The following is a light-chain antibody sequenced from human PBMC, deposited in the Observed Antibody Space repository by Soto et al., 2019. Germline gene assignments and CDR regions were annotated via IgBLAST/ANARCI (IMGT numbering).Light chain of an antibody. CDR2: DAS. CDR1: QTISKY. V-gene: IGKV1-39*01. Sequence: EIQMALSRSALSASGGERGTRGSRASQTISKYLSWYQQKPGKAPQLLIYDASNLQSGVPSRFSGSGSGTDFTQTINSVQPDEFATYYCKQSYTLPITGGEGTRLEIK. J-gene: IGKJ5*01. CDR3: KQSYTLPIT.